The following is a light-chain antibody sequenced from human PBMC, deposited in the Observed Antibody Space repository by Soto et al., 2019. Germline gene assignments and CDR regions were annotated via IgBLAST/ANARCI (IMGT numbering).Light chain of an antibody. CDR3: QLYNSYLWR. V-gene: IGKV1-5*03. Sequence: DIPMTRSPSTLSASVGDRVSITCRASQNIGTWLAWYQQKPGKVPKILIFKASSLQSGVPSRFSGSGSGTDFTLTISSLQPDDFATYYCQLYNSYLWRFGQGPKVEIK. J-gene: IGKJ1*01. CDR2: KAS. CDR1: QNIGTW.